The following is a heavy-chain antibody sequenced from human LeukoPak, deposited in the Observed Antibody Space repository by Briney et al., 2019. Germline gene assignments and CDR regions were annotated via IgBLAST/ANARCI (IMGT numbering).Heavy chain of an antibody. J-gene: IGHJ4*02. D-gene: IGHD1-26*01. CDR1: GFTVSTNY. CDR3: ARGSGSYYWFDY. CDR2: IYSGGST. V-gene: IGHV3-66*01. Sequence: QSGGSLRLSCAASGFTVSTNYMSWVRQAPGKGLEWVSVIYSGGSTYYADSVKGRFTISRDISKNTLYLQMNSLRAEDTAVYYCARGSGSYYWFDYWGQGTLVTVSS.